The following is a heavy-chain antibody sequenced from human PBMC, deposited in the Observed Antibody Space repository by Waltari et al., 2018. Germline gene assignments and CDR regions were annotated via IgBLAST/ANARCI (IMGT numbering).Heavy chain of an antibody. Sequence: EVHLVGSWGALLQPGRSLRLSCTGSGSTFPDCVICGVRQAPGKGREWVGYIKSKDYGGTTDYAASVKGRFTISRDDSQSVAYLQMNSLKTEDTAMYYCTGRITMVRGVIRFDSWGQGTLVTVSS. V-gene: IGHV3-49*04. CDR2: IKSKDYGGTT. CDR1: GSTFPDCV. CDR3: TGRITMVRGVIRFDS. D-gene: IGHD3-10*01. J-gene: IGHJ4*02.